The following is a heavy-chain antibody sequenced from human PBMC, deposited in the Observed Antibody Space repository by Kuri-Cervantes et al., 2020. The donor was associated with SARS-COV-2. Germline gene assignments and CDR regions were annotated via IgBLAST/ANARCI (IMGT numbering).Heavy chain of an antibody. V-gene: IGHV4-39*01. CDR3: ARHGSYGWELSPYYFDY. J-gene: IGHJ4*02. CDR2: IYYSGST. CDR1: GGSISSSSYY. Sequence: SETLSLTCTVSGGSISSSSYYWGWIRQPPGKGLEWIGYIYYSGSTHYNPSLKSRVTISLDTSKNQFSLKLSSVAAADTAVYYGARHGSYGWELSPYYFDYWGQGTLVTVSS. D-gene: IGHD1-26*01.